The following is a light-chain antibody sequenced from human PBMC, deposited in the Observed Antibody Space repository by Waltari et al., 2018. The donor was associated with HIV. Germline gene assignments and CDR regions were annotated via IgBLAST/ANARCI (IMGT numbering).Light chain of an antibody. CDR1: RSILYSSDNRNY. J-gene: IGKJ4*01. CDR3: QQYLRSPPT. Sequence: DIVMTQSPDSLPVSLGERATINCTSSRSILYSSDNRNYVAWYQQKPRQPPRLLISWASTRESGVPDRFSGSGSGTDFALTISRLQAEDVAVYHCQQYLRSPPTFGGGTKVEIK. CDR2: WAS. V-gene: IGKV4-1*01.